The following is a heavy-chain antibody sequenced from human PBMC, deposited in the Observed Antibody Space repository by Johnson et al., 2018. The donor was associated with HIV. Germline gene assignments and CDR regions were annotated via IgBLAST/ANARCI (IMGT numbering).Heavy chain of an antibody. CDR2: IYSGGST. CDR3: ARDNPGYCSGGSCHDAFDI. Sequence: EVQLVESGGGLVQPGGSLRLSCAASGFTVSSNYMSWVRQAPGKGLEWVSVIYSGGSTYYADPVKGRFTISRDNSTNNLLLQMNSLKAGDTAVYYCARDNPGYCSGGSCHDAFDIWGQGTMVTVSS. D-gene: IGHD2-15*01. V-gene: IGHV3-66*02. CDR1: GFTVSSNY. J-gene: IGHJ3*02.